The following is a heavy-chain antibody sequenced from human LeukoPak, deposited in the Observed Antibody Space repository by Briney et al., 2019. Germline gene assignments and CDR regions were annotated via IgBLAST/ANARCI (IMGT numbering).Heavy chain of an antibody. J-gene: IGHJ6*02. Sequence: PSETLSLTCAVYGGSFSGYYWSRIRQPPGKGLEWIGEINHSGSTNYNPSLKSRVTISVDTSKNQFSLKLSSVAAADTAVYYCARGYAAMVKYYYYGMDVWGQGTTVTVSS. CDR3: ARGYAAMVKYYYYGMDV. CDR1: GGSFSGYY. V-gene: IGHV4-34*01. D-gene: IGHD5-18*01. CDR2: INHSGST.